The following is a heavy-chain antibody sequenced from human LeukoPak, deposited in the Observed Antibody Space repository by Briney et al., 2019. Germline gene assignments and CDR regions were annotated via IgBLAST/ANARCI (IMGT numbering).Heavy chain of an antibody. V-gene: IGHV3-30*18. CDR2: ISYDGSDK. D-gene: IGHD2-15*01. Sequence: GGSLRLSCAASGFTFSRRGMHWVRQAPGKGLEWVAVISYDGSDKYYADFVKGRFTISRDNPKSTLFLQINSQRGEDTAVYYCAKDAATPALDYWGQGTLVTVSS. CDR3: AKDAATPALDY. J-gene: IGHJ4*02. CDR1: GFTFSRRG.